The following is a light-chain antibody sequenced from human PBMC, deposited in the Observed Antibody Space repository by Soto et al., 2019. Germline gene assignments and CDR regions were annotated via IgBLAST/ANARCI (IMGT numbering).Light chain of an antibody. CDR1: RSNIGATYD. CDR2: ANT. CDR3: QSYDRSLSGVV. J-gene: IGLJ2*01. Sequence: QSVLTQPPSVSGAPGQRVTISCTGSRSNIGATYDVHWYQHLPGTAPKLLIYANTNRPSGVPDRFSGSKSDTSASLAITGLHAEDEADYYCQSYDRSLSGVVFGGGTKLTVL. V-gene: IGLV1-40*01.